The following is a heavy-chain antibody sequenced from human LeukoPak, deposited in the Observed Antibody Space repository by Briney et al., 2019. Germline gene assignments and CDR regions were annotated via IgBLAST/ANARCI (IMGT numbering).Heavy chain of an antibody. CDR2: IYHSGST. V-gene: IGHV4-38-2*02. D-gene: IGHD1-26*01. J-gene: IGHJ4*02. CDR1: GYSISSGYY. Sequence: PSETLSLTCTVSGYSISSGYYWGWIRQPPGKGLEWIGSIYHSGSTYYNPSLKSRVTTSLDTSKHRFSLNLSSVTAADAAVYYCVRDLRWELPGGFDYWGQGTLVTVSS. CDR3: VRDLRWELPGGFDY.